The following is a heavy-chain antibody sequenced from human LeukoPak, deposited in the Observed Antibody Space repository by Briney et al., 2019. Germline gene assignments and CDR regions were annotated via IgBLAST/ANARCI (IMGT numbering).Heavy chain of an antibody. CDR1: GGSISSHF. CDR2: IYYSGST. V-gene: IGHV4-59*08. CDR3: ARQTMTMADAFDI. Sequence: SETLSLTCTVSGGSISSHFWSWTRQPPGKGLEWIAYIYYSGSTDYNPSLKSRVTISVDTSKNQFSLKLSSVTAADTAVYYCARQTMTMADAFDIWGQGTMVTVSS. J-gene: IGHJ3*02. D-gene: IGHD4/OR15-4a*01.